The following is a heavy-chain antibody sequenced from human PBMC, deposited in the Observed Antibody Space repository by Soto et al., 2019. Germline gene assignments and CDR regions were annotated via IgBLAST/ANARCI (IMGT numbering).Heavy chain of an antibody. D-gene: IGHD3-3*01. J-gene: IGHJ6*03. Sequence: EQLQQWGAGLLKPSETLSLTCAVYGGSFSGYYWSWIRQPPGKGLEWIGEINHSGSTNYNPSLKSRVTISVDTSKNQFSLKLSSVTAADTAVYYCARGPLLRYDFWSGKYYYYYYMDVWGKGTTVTVSS. CDR3: ARGPLLRYDFWSGKYYYYYYMDV. CDR2: INHSGST. V-gene: IGHV4-34*01. CDR1: GGSFSGYY.